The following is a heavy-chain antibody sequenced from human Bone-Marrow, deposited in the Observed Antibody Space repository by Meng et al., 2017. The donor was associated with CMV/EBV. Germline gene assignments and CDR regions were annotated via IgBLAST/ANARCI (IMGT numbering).Heavy chain of an antibody. D-gene: IGHD2-2*01. CDR3: ARPKPSTHGYCSCTSCYRHYFDY. V-gene: IGHV3-23*03. CDR2: IYSHSSSS. CDR1: GFTFSSYA. Sequence: GESLKISCAASGFTFSSYAMSWVRQAPGKGPEWLSVIYSHSSSSYYADSVKGRFTISRDYAKNSLYLKMNSLRAEDTALYYCARPKPSTHGYCSCTSCYRHYFDYWGQGTRVTVYS. J-gene: IGHJ4*02.